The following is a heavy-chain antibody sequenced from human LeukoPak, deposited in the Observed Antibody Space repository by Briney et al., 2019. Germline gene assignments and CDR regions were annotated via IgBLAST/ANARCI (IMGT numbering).Heavy chain of an antibody. CDR1: GFTFSSYA. CDR3: ASAYRLVISPLDY. Sequence: GRSLRLSCAASGFTFSSYAMHWVRQAPGKGLEYVSAISSNGGSTYYANSVKGRFTISRDNSKNTLYLQMGSLRAEDMAVYYCASAYRLVISPLDYWGQGTLVTVSS. J-gene: IGHJ4*02. CDR2: ISSNGGST. V-gene: IGHV3-64*01. D-gene: IGHD3-9*01.